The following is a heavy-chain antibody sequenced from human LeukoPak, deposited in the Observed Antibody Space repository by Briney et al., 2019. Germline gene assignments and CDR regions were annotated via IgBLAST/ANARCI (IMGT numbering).Heavy chain of an antibody. D-gene: IGHD3-22*01. Sequence: ASVKVSCKASGYTFTSYDINWVRQATGQGLEWMGWVNPNSGNTGYAQKFQGRVTMTRDTSISTAYMELSSLRSEDTAVYYCASPSAHIYDSSGYYNAWGQGTLVTVSS. CDR1: GYTFTSYD. CDR3: ASPSAHIYDSSGYYNA. J-gene: IGHJ5*02. V-gene: IGHV1-8*01. CDR2: VNPNSGNT.